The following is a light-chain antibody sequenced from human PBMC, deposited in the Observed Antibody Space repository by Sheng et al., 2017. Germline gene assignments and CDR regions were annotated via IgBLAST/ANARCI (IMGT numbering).Light chain of an antibody. CDR2: AAS. Sequence: DIQLTQSPSFLSASIGDRVTITCRASQGISSYLAWYQQKSGRAPKVLIYAASTLESGVPSRFSGSGSGTEFTLTISSPQPEDFATYYCQQLNSYPLTFGGGTKVEIK. CDR1: QGISSY. V-gene: IGKV1-9*01. J-gene: IGKJ4*01. CDR3: QQLNSYPLT.